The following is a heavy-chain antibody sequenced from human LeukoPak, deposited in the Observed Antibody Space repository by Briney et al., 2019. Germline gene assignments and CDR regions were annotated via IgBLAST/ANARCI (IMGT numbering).Heavy chain of an antibody. CDR2: ISSSSSTI. Sequence: GGSLRLSCAASGVTFSSYSMNWVRQAPGKGLEWVSYISSSSSTIYYADSVKGRFTISRDNAKNSLYLQMNSLRDEDTAVYYCARDLIYSSSSFNYYYGMDVWGQGTTVTVSS. V-gene: IGHV3-48*02. D-gene: IGHD6-6*01. J-gene: IGHJ6*02. CDR1: GVTFSSYS. CDR3: ARDLIYSSSSFNYYYGMDV.